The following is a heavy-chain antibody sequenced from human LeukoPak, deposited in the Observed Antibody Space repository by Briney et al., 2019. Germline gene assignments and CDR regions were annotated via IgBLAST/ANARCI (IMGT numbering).Heavy chain of an antibody. CDR2: ISSSGSTI. J-gene: IGHJ6*04. D-gene: IGHD3-10*02. CDR1: GFTFSSCA. Sequence: GGSLRLSCAASGFTFSSCAMSWVRQAPGKGLEWVSYISSSGSTIYYADSVKGRFTISRDNAKNSLYLQMNSLRAEDTAVYYCAELGITMIGGVWGKGTTVTISS. V-gene: IGHV3-48*03. CDR3: AELGITMIGGV.